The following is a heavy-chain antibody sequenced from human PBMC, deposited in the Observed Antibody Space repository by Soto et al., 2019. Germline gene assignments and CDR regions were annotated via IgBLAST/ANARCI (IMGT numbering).Heavy chain of an antibody. CDR1: GGSFSGYY. D-gene: IGHD6-13*01. CDR3: ARVQQLAKRPYYFDY. CDR2: INHSGST. J-gene: IGHJ4*02. Sequence: SETLSLTCAVYGGSFSGYYWSWIRQPPGKGLEWIGEINHSGSTNYNPSLKSRVTISVDTSKNQFSLKLSSVTAADTAVYYCARVQQLAKRPYYFDYWGQGTLVTVSS. V-gene: IGHV4-34*01.